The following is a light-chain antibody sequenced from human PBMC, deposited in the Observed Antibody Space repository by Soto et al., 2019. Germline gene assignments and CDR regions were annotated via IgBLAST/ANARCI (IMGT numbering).Light chain of an antibody. CDR2: RAS. Sequence: DIQMTQSPSTLSASAGDRVTISCRASQSISPYLAWYQQKPGRAPKLLIYRASSLQSGVPSRFSGSGSGTEFTLTISSLQPDDFATYYCQQSNSYPWTFGQGIKVDIK. CDR1: QSISPY. V-gene: IGKV1-5*03. CDR3: QQSNSYPWT. J-gene: IGKJ1*01.